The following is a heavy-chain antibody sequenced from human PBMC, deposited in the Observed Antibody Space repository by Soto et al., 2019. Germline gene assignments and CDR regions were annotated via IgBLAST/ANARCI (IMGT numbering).Heavy chain of an antibody. V-gene: IGHV3-74*01. Sequence: GGSLRLSCAASGFTFSSYWMHWVRQAPGKGLVWVSRINSDGSSTSYADSVKGRFTISRDNAKNTLYLQMNSLRAEDTAVYYCARASNNYYYGSGSYYIDYWGQGTLVTVS. CDR1: GFTFSSYW. J-gene: IGHJ4*02. CDR2: INSDGSST. CDR3: ARASNNYYYGSGSYYIDY. D-gene: IGHD3-10*01.